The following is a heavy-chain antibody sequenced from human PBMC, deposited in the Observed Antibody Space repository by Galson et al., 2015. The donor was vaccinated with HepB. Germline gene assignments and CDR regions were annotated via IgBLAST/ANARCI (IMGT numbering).Heavy chain of an antibody. V-gene: IGHV3-30*12. Sequence: SLRLSCAASGLRFSSYGMHWVRQAPGKGLEWVAVIWHDGSGNYYADSVKGRFTISKDNSKNTLYLQMDSLRAEDTAVYYCARLGSGWFFDYWGQGALVTVSS. CDR3: ARLGSGWFFDY. D-gene: IGHD6-19*01. CDR2: IWHDGSGN. J-gene: IGHJ4*02. CDR1: GLRFSSYG.